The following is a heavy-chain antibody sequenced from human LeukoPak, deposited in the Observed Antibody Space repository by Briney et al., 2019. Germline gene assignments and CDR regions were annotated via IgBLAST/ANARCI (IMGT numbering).Heavy chain of an antibody. CDR1: GFMFSGYA. V-gene: IGHV3-23*01. J-gene: IGHJ4*02. CDR3: ARVTEYCSGGSCYTGVH. Sequence: GESLKISCAASGFMFSGYAMNWVRQAPGKGLEWVSTISFNGFRTYYADSVEGRFTISRDNSKNTVYLQMSGLRAEDTAVYYCARVTEYCSGGSCYTGVHWGQGTLVTVSS. D-gene: IGHD2-15*01. CDR2: ISFNGFRT.